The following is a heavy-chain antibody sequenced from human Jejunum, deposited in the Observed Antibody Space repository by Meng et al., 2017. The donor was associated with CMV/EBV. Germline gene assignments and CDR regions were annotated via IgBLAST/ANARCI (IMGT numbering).Heavy chain of an antibody. CDR1: SNTVA. D-gene: IGHD3-10*01. Sequence: SNTVAWNWIRQSPSRGLEYLGRTYYRSKWYNDYAVSVKGRIVINPDTSKSQFSLQLNSVTPEDTAVYYCARDYYGSGTYSYLFDYWGQGTLVTVSS. CDR2: TYYRSKWYN. V-gene: IGHV6-1*01. CDR3: ARDYYGSGTYSYLFDY. J-gene: IGHJ4*02.